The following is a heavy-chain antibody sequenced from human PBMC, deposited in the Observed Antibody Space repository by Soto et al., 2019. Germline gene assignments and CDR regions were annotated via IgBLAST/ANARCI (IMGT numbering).Heavy chain of an antibody. D-gene: IGHD6-6*01. V-gene: IGHV4-31*03. J-gene: IGHJ5*02. Sequence: SETLSLTGTVSGGSISSDANFWSWIRQLPGRGLEWIGYISYTGRTYYTPSLNSRLTISLDTSKNLFSLRLSAVTAADTAVYFCARGSFSSSSSWFDPWGQGTLVTVSS. CDR3: ARGSFSSSSSWFDP. CDR2: ISYTGRT. CDR1: GGSISSDANF.